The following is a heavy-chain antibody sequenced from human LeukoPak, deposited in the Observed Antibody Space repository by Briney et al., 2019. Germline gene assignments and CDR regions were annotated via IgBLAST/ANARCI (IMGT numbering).Heavy chain of an antibody. CDR2: IYYSGST. CDR1: GGSVSSGSYY. Sequence: PSETLSLTCTVSGGSVSSGSYYWSWIRQPPGKGLEWIGYIYYSGSTNYNPSLKSRVTMSVDTSKNQFSLKLSSVTAADTAVYYCARHPNLGATTFGWKRGIVGYYFDYWGQGTLVTVSS. D-gene: IGHD1-26*01. CDR3: ARHPNLGATTFGWKRGIVGYYFDY. J-gene: IGHJ4*02. V-gene: IGHV4-61*01.